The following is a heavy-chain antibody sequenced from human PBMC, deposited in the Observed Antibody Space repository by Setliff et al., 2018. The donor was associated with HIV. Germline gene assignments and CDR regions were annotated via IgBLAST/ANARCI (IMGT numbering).Heavy chain of an antibody. D-gene: IGHD2-21*02. CDR3: AITIVGVTTEMY. CDR2: VNHNGNI. CDR1: GVPFSDYY. V-gene: IGHV4-34*01. Sequence: SETLSLTCGLNGVPFSDYYWNWIRQSPGKGLEWIGEVNHNGNINYNPSLQSRVTVSVDTSKPQFSLKMNSVTAADTAVYYCAITIVGVTTEMYWGQGTLVTVS. J-gene: IGHJ4*02.